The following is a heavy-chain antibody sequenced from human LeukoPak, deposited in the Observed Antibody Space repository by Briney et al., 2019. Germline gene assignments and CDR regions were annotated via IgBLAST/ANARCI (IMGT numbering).Heavy chain of an antibody. D-gene: IGHD2-2*01. Sequence: SVKVSCKASGDSFNNTAISWVRQAPGQGLEWVGRIIPSLGIPTYAQQFQGRVTITADTSTSTAFMELSGLTSEDTAVYYCAQRLSWLDPWGQGTRVTVSS. CDR1: GDSFNNTA. CDR2: IIPSLGIP. CDR3: AQRLSWLDP. J-gene: IGHJ5*02. V-gene: IGHV1-69*04.